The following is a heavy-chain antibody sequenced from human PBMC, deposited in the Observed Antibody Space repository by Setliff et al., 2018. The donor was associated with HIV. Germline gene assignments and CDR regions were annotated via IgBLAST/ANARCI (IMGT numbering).Heavy chain of an antibody. CDR1: GGSISNFY. Sequence: SETLSLTCTVSGGSISNFYWSWLRQPPGKGLEWIGYISYTGSTNYNPPPNSRVTISVDTSKNQFSLKLSFVTAADTAVYYCARHGPLGDWYFDHWGRGILVTVSS. CDR3: ARHGPLGDWYFDH. CDR2: ISYTGST. D-gene: IGHD7-27*01. J-gene: IGHJ2*01. V-gene: IGHV4-59*08.